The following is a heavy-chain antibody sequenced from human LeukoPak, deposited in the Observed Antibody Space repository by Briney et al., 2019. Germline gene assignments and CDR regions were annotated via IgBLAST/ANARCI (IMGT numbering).Heavy chain of an antibody. CDR1: GFIFSDYY. CDR2: ISTDDRAI. J-gene: IGHJ4*02. Sequence: GGSLRLPCAASGFIFSDYYMSWIRQAPGKGLEWISYISTDDRAIYYADSVKGRFSISRDNANNSLYLQMNSLRVDDTAVYYCARDLDTAMGLDYWGQGTLVTVPS. CDR3: ARDLDTAMGLDY. D-gene: IGHD5-18*01. V-gene: IGHV3-11*01.